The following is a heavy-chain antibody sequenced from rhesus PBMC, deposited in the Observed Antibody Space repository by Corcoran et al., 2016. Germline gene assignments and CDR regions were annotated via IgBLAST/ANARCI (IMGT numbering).Heavy chain of an antibody. Sequence: QVQLQESGPGLVKPSETLSLTSAVPGGSFSRNWWSWIRQSPGKGRERIGGIYGSGGSTEYNPSLKSRVTISIDTSKNQFSLKLSSVTAADTAVYYCARGKAGTTSGHYFDYWGQGVLVTVSS. V-gene: IGHV4-93*02. CDR2: IYGSGGST. J-gene: IGHJ4*01. CDR3: ARGKAGTTSGHYFDY. CDR1: GGSFSRNW. D-gene: IGHD1-20*01.